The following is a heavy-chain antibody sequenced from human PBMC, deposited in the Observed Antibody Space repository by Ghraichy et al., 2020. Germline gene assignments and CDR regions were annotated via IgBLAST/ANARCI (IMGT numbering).Heavy chain of an antibody. CDR2: INPNSGGT. V-gene: IGHV1-2*02. Sequence: ASVKVSCKASGYTFTGSYMHWVRQAPGQGLEWMGWINPNSGGTNYAQKFQGRVTMTRDTSISTAYMELSRLRSDDTAVYYCARGLGWVRAAAIKRWFDPWGQGTLVTVSS. CDR3: ARGLGWVRAAAIKRWFDP. D-gene: IGHD2-2*01. CDR1: GYTFTGSY. J-gene: IGHJ5*02.